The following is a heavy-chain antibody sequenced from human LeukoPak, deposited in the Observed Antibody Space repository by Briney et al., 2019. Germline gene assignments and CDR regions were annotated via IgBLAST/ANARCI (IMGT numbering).Heavy chain of an antibody. J-gene: IGHJ6*02. CDR1: GFTFSVYD. V-gene: IGHV3-48*02. CDR3: ARGDRSYGMDV. CDR2: IRSSSSTT. D-gene: IGHD1-14*01. Sequence: PGGPLRLSCAASGFTFSVYDMNWVRQAPGKGLEWASYIRSSSSTTRYADSVKGRFTISRDNAKNSLYLHMNSLRDEDTAVYYCARGDRSYGMDVWGHGTTVTVSS.